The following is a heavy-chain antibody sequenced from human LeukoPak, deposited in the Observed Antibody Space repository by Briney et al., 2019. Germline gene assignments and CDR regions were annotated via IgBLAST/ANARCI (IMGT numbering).Heavy chain of an antibody. CDR2: ISGSGDTT. J-gene: IGHJ4*02. V-gene: IGHV3-23*01. CDR1: GFTFSSYA. Sequence: GGSLRLSCAASGFTFSSYAMSWVRQTPGKGLEWVSSISGSGDTTYYADSVKGRFTISRDNSENTLYLQMNSLRTEDTAVYYCAGGTPYSSSGIDYWGQGTLVTVSS. CDR3: AGGTPYSSSGIDY. D-gene: IGHD6-13*01.